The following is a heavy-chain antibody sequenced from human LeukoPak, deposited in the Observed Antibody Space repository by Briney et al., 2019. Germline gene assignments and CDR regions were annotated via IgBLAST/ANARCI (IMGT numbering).Heavy chain of an antibody. D-gene: IGHD2-2*01. J-gene: IGHJ4*02. CDR3: ARETYCTNTTCPIGDHFDY. Sequence: GGSLRLSCVASGFTFSSYWMSWVRQAPGKGLEWVANIKQDESEKYYVDSVKGRFTISRDNAKNSVYLQMDSLRAEDTAVYYCARETYCTNTTCPIGDHFDYWGQGTLVTVSS. CDR2: IKQDESEK. V-gene: IGHV3-7*01. CDR1: GFTFSSYW.